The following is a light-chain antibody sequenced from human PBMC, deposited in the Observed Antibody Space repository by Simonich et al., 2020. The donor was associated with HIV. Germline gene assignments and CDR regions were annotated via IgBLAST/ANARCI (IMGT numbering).Light chain of an antibody. CDR1: QSILYSSNNKNY. CDR3: QQFYSTPWA. CDR2: WAS. J-gene: IGKJ1*01. V-gene: IGKV4-1*01. Sequence: DIVMTQSQNSLAVSLGERATINCKSSQSILYSSNNKNYLAWYQQKQGQPPKFLIYWASTRESGVPDRFMGSGSGTDFTLSISSLQAEDVAVYYCQQFYSTPWAFGQGTKVEIK.